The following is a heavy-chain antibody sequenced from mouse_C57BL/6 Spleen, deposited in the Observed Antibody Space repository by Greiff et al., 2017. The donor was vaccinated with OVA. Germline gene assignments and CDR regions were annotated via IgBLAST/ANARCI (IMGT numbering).Heavy chain of an antibody. D-gene: IGHD1-1*01. CDR1: GYTFTDYE. J-gene: IGHJ2*01. CDR2: IDPETGGT. V-gene: IGHV1-15*01. Sequence: VQLQQSGAELVRPGASVTLSCKASGYTFTDYEMHWVKQTPVHGLDWIGAIDPETGGTAYNQKFKGKAILTADKSSSTAYMELRSLTSEDSAVYYCTRSDYYGSSYYYWGQGTTLTVSS. CDR3: TRSDYYGSSYYY.